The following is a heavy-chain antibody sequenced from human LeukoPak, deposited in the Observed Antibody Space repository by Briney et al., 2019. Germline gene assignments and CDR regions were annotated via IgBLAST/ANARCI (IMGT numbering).Heavy chain of an antibody. CDR3: ARFGGTPFDY. V-gene: IGHV4-34*01. CDR1: GGSFSGYY. CDR2: INHSGST. Sequence: KPSETLSLTCAVYGGSFSGYYWSWIRQPPGKGLEWIGEINHSGSTNYNPSLKSRVTISVDTSKNQFSLKLSSVTAADTAVYYCARFGGTPFDYWGQGTLVTVSS. J-gene: IGHJ4*02. D-gene: IGHD3-16*01.